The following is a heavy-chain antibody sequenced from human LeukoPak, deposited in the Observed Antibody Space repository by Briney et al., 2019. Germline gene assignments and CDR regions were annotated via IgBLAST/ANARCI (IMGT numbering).Heavy chain of an antibody. J-gene: IGHJ4*02. V-gene: IGHV4-39*07. CDR3: ARARYNYQFDY. CDR2: ISYGGRT. CDR1: GGSISSSNNY. Sequence: SETLSLTCTVSGGSISSSNNYWGRLRQPPGRGLEWIGSISYGGRTYYNPSLKSRVTISVDTSKNQFSLRLSSVTAADTAVYYCARARYNYQFDYWGQGTLVTVSS. D-gene: IGHD5-24*01.